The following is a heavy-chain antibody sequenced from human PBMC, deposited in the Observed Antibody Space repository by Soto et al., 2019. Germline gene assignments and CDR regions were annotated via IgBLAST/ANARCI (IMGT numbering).Heavy chain of an antibody. V-gene: IGHV4-31*03. CDR2: VYYSGSS. Sequence: TLALTCPVSGDSISGGASFGSWIRQPPGKGLEWIANVYYSGSSYYNPSLKSRLTISVDTTKNQFSLQLKSMTAADTAVYYCAKLYCTSSTCYFPGWFDPWGQGTLVTVSS. CDR3: AKLYCTSSTCYFPGWFDP. CDR1: GDSISGGASF. D-gene: IGHD2-2*01. J-gene: IGHJ5*02.